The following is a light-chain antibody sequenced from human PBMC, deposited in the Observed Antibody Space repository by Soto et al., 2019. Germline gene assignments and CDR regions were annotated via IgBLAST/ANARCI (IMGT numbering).Light chain of an antibody. CDR3: HQHYTTPLFT. Sequence: DIQMTQSPSSLSASVGDRVTITCRASQSISNNLYWYQQKPGKAPQLLIFAASSLQSGVPPRFSGSGSGTDFTLTISSLQPEHFATYYCHQHYTTPLFTFGPETKVDVK. CDR1: QSISNN. J-gene: IGKJ3*01. CDR2: AAS. V-gene: IGKV1-39*01.